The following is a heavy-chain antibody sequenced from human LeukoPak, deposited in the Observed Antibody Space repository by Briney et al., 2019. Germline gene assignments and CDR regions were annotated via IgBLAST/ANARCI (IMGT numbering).Heavy chain of an antibody. CDR2: ISGSGGST. CDR1: GFTFSRYA. D-gene: IGHD2-2*01. CDR3: AKSRGPASWMNWYFDL. V-gene: IGHV3-23*01. Sequence: GRSLRLSCAASGFTFSRYAMHWVRQAPGKGLEWVSGISGSGGSTYYADSVKGRFTISRDNSKNTLYLQMNSLRAEDTAVYYCAKSRGPASWMNWYFDLWGRGTLVTISS. J-gene: IGHJ2*01.